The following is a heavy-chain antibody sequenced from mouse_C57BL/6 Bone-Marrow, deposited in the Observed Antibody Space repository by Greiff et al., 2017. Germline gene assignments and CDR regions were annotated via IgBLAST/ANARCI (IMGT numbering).Heavy chain of an antibody. CDR2: ISSGNSTI. V-gene: IGHV5-17*01. J-gene: IGHJ2*01. CDR1: GFTFRDYG. CDR3: ARDYFDY. Sequence: EVKLVASGGGLVKPGGSLKLSCAASGFTFRDYGMHWVRQAPETGLEWVAYISSGNSTIYYADTVKGRFTISSDNAKNTLFLQMTSLRSGDTSMYCCARDYFDYWGQGTTLTGSA.